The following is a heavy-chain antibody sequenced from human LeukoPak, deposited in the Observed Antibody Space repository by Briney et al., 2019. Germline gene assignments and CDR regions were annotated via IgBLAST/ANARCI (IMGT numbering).Heavy chain of an antibody. CDR3: ARDYCSGGTCFDGY. D-gene: IGHD2-15*01. V-gene: IGHV3-7*04. CDR2: IKQDGSEK. CDR1: GFMFSSYW. J-gene: IGHJ4*02. Sequence: GSLRLSCAASGFMFSSYWMSWVRQAPGKGLEWLANIKQDGSEKYYVDSVKGRFTISRDNAKNSPYLQMNSLRAEDTAMYYCARDYCSGGTCFDGYWGQGTLVTVSS.